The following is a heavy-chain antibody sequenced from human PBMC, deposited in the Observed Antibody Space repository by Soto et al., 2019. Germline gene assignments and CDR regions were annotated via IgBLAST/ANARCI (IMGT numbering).Heavy chain of an antibody. CDR1: GGSISSGGYY. Sequence: QVQLQESGPGLVKPSQTLSLTCTVSGGSISSGGYYWSWIRQHPGKGLEWIGYIYYSGSTYYNPSLKSRVTISVDPSKNQFSLQLSSVTAADTAVYYCARDSYQAAGTFDPWGQGTLVTVSS. J-gene: IGHJ5*02. V-gene: IGHV4-31*03. D-gene: IGHD6-13*01. CDR2: IYYSGST. CDR3: ARDSYQAAGTFDP.